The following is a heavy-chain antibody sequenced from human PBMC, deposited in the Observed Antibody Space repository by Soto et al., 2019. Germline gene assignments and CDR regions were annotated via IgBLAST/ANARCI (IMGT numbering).Heavy chain of an antibody. CDR1: GYTFTSYG. V-gene: IGHV1-18*01. Sequence: ASVKVSCKASGYTFTSYGSSWVRQAPGQGLEWMGWISAYHGNTNYAQKLQGRVTMTTDTPTSTAYMELRSLRSDDTAVYYCASALIAAAGTTTDYWGQGTLVTVSS. CDR2: ISAYHGNT. CDR3: ASALIAAAGTTTDY. J-gene: IGHJ4*02. D-gene: IGHD6-13*01.